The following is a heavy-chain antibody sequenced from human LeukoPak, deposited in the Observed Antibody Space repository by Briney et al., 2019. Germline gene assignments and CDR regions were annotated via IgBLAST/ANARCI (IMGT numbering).Heavy chain of an antibody. J-gene: IGHJ4*02. D-gene: IGHD1-26*01. V-gene: IGHV4-39*01. CDR1: GGSLSSTDYY. CDR3: ARQWELLGYYFDY. CDR2: IYYSGST. Sequence: SETLSLTCSVSGGSLSSTDYYWGWIRQPPGKGLEWIGSIYYSGSTSYNPSLKSRVTIFFDTSRSQFSLKLSSVTAADTAVYYCARQWELLGYYFDYWGQGTLVTVSS.